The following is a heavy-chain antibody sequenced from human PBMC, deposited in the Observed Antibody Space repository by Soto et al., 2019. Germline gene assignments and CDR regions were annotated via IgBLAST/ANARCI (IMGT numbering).Heavy chain of an antibody. Sequence: PGGSLRLSCAASGFTFSSYAMHWVRQAPGKGLEWVAVISYDGSNKYYADSVKGRFTISRDNSKNTLYLQMNSLRAEDTAVYYCARDPDTAMVYWGQGTLVTVSS. D-gene: IGHD5-18*01. CDR3: ARDPDTAMVY. CDR1: GFTFSSYA. J-gene: IGHJ4*02. CDR2: ISYDGSNK. V-gene: IGHV3-30-3*01.